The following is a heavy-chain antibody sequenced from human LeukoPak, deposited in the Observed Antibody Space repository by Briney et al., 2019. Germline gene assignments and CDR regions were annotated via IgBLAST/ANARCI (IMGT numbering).Heavy chain of an antibody. CDR3: ARDGRDYDSSGQLNAFDI. CDR1: GGSISSYY. CDR2: IYYSGST. Sequence: PSETLSLTCTVSGGSISSYYWSWIRRPPGKGLEWIGYIYYSGSTNYNPSLKSRVTISVDTSKNQFSLKLSSVTAADTAVYYCARDGRDYDSSGQLNAFDIWGQGTMVTVSS. J-gene: IGHJ3*02. D-gene: IGHD3-22*01. V-gene: IGHV4-59*01.